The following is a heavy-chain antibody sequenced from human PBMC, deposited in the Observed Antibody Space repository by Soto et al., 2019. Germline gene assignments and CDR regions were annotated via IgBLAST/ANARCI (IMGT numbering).Heavy chain of an antibody. CDR3: ADGVFDSSGYYYFDY. D-gene: IGHD3-22*01. V-gene: IGHV4-39*01. CDR1: GGSISSSSYY. CDR2: IYYNGST. J-gene: IGHJ4*02. Sequence: SETLSLTCTVSGGSISSSSYYWGWIRQPPGKGLEWIGSIYYNGSTYYNPSLKSRVTISVDTSKNQFSLKLSSVTAADTAVYYCADGVFDSSGYYYFDYWGQGTLVTVSS.